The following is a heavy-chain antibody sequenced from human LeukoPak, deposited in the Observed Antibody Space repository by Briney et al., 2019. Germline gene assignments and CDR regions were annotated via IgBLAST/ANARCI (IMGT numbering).Heavy chain of an antibody. CDR2: IYHSGST. J-gene: IGHJ3*02. CDR1: GGSISSGGYS. D-gene: IGHD3-22*01. Sequence: SETLSLTCAVSGGSISSGGYSWSWIRQPPGKGLEWIGYIYHSGSTYYNPSLKSRVTISVDRSKNQFSLKLSSVTAADTAVYYCAREGGYDSSGYYNALDAFDIWGQGTMVTVSS. V-gene: IGHV4-30-2*01. CDR3: AREGGYDSSGYYNALDAFDI.